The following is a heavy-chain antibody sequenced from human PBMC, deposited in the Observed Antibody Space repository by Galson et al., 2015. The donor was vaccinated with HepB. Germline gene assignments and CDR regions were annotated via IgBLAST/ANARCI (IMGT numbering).Heavy chain of an antibody. CDR1: GYTFTTYY. D-gene: IGHD5-18*01. J-gene: IGHJ3*02. V-gene: IGHV1-8*02. CDR2: MNLNRGNT. CDR3: ARGDYSYGYRTVDI. Sequence: SVKVSCKASGYTFTTYYMHWVRQAPGQGLEGMGWMNLNRGNTGYAQKFQGRVTMTRNTSISTAYMELSSLRSEDTAVYYCARGDYSYGYRTVDIWGQGTMVTVSS.